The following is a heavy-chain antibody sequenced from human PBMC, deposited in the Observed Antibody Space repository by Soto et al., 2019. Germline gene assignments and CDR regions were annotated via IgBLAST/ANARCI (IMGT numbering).Heavy chain of an antibody. Sequence: SETLSLTCTVSGGSISSSNYYWGWIRQPPGKGLEWIGSIYYSGNTYYNPSLKSRVTMSVDTSKNQFSLKLSSVTAADTAVYYCARLGGYCTTTGCYGYYAMDVWGQGTTVTVSS. CDR3: ARLGGYCTTTGCYGYYAMDV. CDR1: GGSISSSNYY. D-gene: IGHD2-2*01. J-gene: IGHJ6*02. V-gene: IGHV4-39*01. CDR2: IYYSGNT.